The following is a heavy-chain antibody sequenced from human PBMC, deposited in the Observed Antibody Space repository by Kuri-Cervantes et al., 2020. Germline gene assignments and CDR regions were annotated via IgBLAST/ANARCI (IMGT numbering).Heavy chain of an antibody. J-gene: IGHJ4*02. CDR3: ARGSIRGHFDY. CDR2: INRGGST. V-gene: IGHV4-38-2*01. CDR1: GYSISTGFY. D-gene: IGHD2-21*01. Sequence: SETLSLTCAVSGYSISTGFYWGWIRQPPGKGLEWIGEINRGGSTNYNPSLKSRVTISVDTSKNQFSLKLSSVTAADTAVYYCARGSIRGHFDYWGQGTLVTVSS.